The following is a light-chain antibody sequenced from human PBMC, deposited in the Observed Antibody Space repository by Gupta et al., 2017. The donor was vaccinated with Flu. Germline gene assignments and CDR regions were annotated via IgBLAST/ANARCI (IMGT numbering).Light chain of an antibody. CDR2: LGP. J-gene: IGKJ5*01. Sequence: DIVMTQSPLSLPVTPGEPASISCRSSQSLLHSNGYNYLDWYLQKPGQSLLLLIDLGPTRASGVPDRFSGSGSGIDFTLKSSRVEAEDVGVCHCKQSLQTPFTFGQGTXVEIK. V-gene: IGKV2-28*01. CDR3: KQSLQTPFT. CDR1: QSLLHSNGYNY.